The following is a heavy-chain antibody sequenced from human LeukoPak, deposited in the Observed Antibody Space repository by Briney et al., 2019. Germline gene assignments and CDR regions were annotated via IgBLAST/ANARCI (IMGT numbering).Heavy chain of an antibody. V-gene: IGHV3-33*01. CDR2: IWYDGSNK. D-gene: IGHD3-10*01. J-gene: IGHJ4*02. CDR1: GFTLSSYG. Sequence: GGSLRLSCAASGFTLSSYGMHWVRQAPGKGLEWVAVIWYDGSNKYYADSVKGRFTISRDNSKNTLYLQMNSLRAEDTAVYYCARDLLVRGVIGGYWGQGTLVTVSS. CDR3: ARDLLVRGVIGGY.